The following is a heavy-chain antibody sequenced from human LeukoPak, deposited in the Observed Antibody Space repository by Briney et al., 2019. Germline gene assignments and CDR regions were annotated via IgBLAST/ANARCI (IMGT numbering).Heavy chain of an antibody. D-gene: IGHD1-7*01. CDR2: IKQDGSEK. CDR1: GFTFSSYW. J-gene: IGHJ6*02. V-gene: IGHV3-7*01. Sequence: GGSLRLSCAASGFTFSSYWMNWVRQAPGKGLEWVANIKQDGSEKYYLDSVKGRFTISRDNAKNSLCLQMNSLRAEDTAVYYCARDMKLELPASSGHPYGTDVWGQGTTVTVSS. CDR3: ARDMKLELPASSGHPYGTDV.